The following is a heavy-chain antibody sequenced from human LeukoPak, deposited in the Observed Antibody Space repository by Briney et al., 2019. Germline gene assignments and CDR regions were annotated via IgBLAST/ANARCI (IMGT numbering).Heavy chain of an antibody. CDR1: GFTFSNSA. CDR2: ISYGGNKK. J-gene: IGHJ6*02. CDR3: ANDAAQQQLSNLFYGMDV. V-gene: IGHV3-30-3*02. D-gene: IGHD6-13*01. Sequence: PGGSLRLSCAASGFTFSNSAMHWVRQAPGKGLEWVAFISYGGNKKYYADSVKGRFTISRDNSKNTLFLQMNSLRAEDTAVYFCANDAAQQQLSNLFYGMDVWGQGTTVTVSS.